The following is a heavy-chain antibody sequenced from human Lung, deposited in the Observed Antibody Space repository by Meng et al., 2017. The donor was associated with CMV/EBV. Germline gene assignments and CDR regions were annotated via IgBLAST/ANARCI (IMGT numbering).Heavy chain of an antibody. CDR1: GYTFTSYD. D-gene: IGHD6-19*01. CDR3: ARGRAGYYYYGREV. V-gene: IGHV1-8*03. CDR2: MNPNSGNT. J-gene: IGHJ6*02. Sequence: ASXXVSXKASGYTFTSYDINWVRQATGQGLEWMGWMNPNSGNTGYAQKFQGRVTITRNTSISTAYMELSSLRSEDTAVYYCARGRAGYYYYGREVGGQGTXVNGAS.